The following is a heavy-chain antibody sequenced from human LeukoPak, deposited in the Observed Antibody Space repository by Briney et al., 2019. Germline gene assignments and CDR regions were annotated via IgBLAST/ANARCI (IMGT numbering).Heavy chain of an antibody. CDR1: GFTFSSYV. D-gene: IGHD3-10*01. J-gene: IGHJ4*02. V-gene: IGHV3-30-3*01. Sequence: PGRSLRLSCAASGFTFSSYVMHWVRQAPGKGLEWVAVISYDVSNKYYADSVKGRFTISRDNSKNTLYLQMTSVSAEDTAVYYCANGIYGSAPLAYWGQGTLVTVSS. CDR2: ISYDVSNK. CDR3: ANGIYGSAPLAY.